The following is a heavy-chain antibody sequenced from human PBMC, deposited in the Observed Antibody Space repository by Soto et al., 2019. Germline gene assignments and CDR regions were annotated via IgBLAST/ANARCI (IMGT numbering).Heavy chain of an antibody. V-gene: IGHV3-48*02. CDR2: ISGSGATK. Sequence: PGGSLRLSCAASGFTFSSHSINWVRQAPGKGLEWVSYISGSGATKYYADSVKDRFTISRDNARNSLYLQMSSLSDEDTAVYYCARAIRGFSYVVDYWGQGTLVTVSS. D-gene: IGHD5-18*01. J-gene: IGHJ4*02. CDR3: ARAIRGFSYVVDY. CDR1: GFTFSSHS.